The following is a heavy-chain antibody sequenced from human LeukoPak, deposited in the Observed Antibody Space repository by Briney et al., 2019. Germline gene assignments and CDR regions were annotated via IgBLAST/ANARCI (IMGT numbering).Heavy chain of an antibody. D-gene: IGHD3-22*01. CDR1: GFTFDDYA. CDR2: ISWNSGSI. CDR3: AKDYYYDSSGYYLRGPFDY. V-gene: IGHV3-9*01. Sequence: PGGSLRLSCAASGFTFDDYAMHWVRQAPGKGLEWVSGISWNSGSIGYADSVKGRFTISRDNAKNSVYLQMNSLRAEDTALYYCAKDYYYDSSGYYLRGPFDYWGQGTLVTVSS. J-gene: IGHJ4*02.